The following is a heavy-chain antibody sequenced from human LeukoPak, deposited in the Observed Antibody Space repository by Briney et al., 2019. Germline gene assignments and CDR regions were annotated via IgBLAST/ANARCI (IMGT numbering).Heavy chain of an antibody. CDR2: IYHSGST. CDR1: GGSISSGGYS. CDR3: ARAGSLLSLDY. J-gene: IGHJ4*02. D-gene: IGHD3-10*01. Sequence: SETLSLTCAVSGGSISSGGYSWSWIRQPPGKGLEWIGYIYHSGSTYYNPSLKSRVIISVDRSKNQFSLKLSSVTAADTAVYYCARAGSLLSLDYWGQGTLVTVSS. V-gene: IGHV4-30-2*01.